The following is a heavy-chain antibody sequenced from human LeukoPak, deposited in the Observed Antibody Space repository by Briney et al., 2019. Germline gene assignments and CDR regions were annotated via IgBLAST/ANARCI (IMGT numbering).Heavy chain of an antibody. CDR2: IRAGVVTT. CDR3: AKDFFGDYGGLVY. V-gene: IGHV3-23*01. J-gene: IGHJ4*02. CDR1: GFTFSNFA. D-gene: IGHD4-23*01. Sequence: GGSLRLSCAASGFTFSNFAMTWVRQAPGRGLEWVSSIRAGVVTTNYADSVKGRFTISRDNSKSTLYLQMNSLRAEDTAVYYCAKDFFGDYGGLVYWGQGTLVTVSS.